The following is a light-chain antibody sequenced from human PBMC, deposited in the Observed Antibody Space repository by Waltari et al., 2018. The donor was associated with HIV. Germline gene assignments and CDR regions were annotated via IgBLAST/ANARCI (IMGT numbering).Light chain of an antibody. CDR3: QQCNTSPLT. V-gene: IGKV1-39*01. J-gene: IGKJ1*01. CDR1: QRIDNI. Sequence: DIQMSQSHASLSAYAGDVASITCRASQRIDNILTWYQQKPGKAPNLLIYSASSRQSGIPARFSGSGSGTDFTLTITSLQSEDFAAYYCQQCNTSPLTFGHGTKVEIK. CDR2: SAS.